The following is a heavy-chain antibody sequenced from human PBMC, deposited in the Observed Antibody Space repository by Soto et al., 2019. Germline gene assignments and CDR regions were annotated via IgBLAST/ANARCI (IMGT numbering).Heavy chain of an antibody. CDR1: GYTFRDYG. Sequence: QVQRVQSGAEVKKPGASVKVSCKASGYTFRDYGISWVRQAPGQGLEWMGWISAFNGNTNYTKKFQDRVTVTTDTSTNTAYMELRSLRSDDTAVYYCARDQQWLVPVPLNVDFWGPGTPVIVS. CDR2: ISAFNGNT. V-gene: IGHV1-18*01. J-gene: IGHJ4*02. CDR3: ARDQQWLVPVPLNVDF. D-gene: IGHD6-19*01.